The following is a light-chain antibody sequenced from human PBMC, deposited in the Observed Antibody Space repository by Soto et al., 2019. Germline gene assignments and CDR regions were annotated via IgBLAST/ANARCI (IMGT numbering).Light chain of an antibody. CDR3: QQYGSSPPVYT. V-gene: IGKV3-20*01. J-gene: IGKJ2*01. CDR2: GAS. Sequence: EIVLTQSPGTLSLSPGERATLSCRASQSVSSNYLAWYQQKPGQAPRLLIYGASSRVTGIPDRFSGSGSGTDFTLTISRLEPEDFAVYYCQQYGSSPPVYTFRQGTKLEIK. CDR1: QSVSSNY.